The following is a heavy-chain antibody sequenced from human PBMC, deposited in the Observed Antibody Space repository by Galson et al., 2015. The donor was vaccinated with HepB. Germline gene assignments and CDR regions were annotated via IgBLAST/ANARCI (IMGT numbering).Heavy chain of an antibody. CDR3: AIRPAAGFFDY. D-gene: IGHD6-13*01. J-gene: IGHJ4*02. CDR2: IIPILGIA. Sequence: SVKVSCKASGGTFSSYAISWVRQAPGQGLEWMGGIIPILGIANYAQKFQGRVTITADKSTSTAYMELSSLRPEDTAVYYCAIRPAAGFFDYWGQGTLVTVSS. V-gene: IGHV1-69*10. CDR1: GGTFSSYA.